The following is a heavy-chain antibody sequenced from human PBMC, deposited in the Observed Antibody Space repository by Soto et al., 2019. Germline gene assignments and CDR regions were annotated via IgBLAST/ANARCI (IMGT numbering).Heavy chain of an antibody. CDR1: GDSMCGAVSS. CDR3: ARETAWGRANWFDP. Sequence: SWSLELTSTSCGDSMCGAVSSLCWIRQRPGKGLEWIGYMYYSGSTYYNPSLKSRVTISVDRSKNQFSLKLSSVTAADTAVYYCARETAWGRANWFDPWGQGTLVTVSS. V-gene: IGHV4-30-2*01. J-gene: IGHJ5*02. CDR2: MYYSGST. D-gene: IGHD3-16*01.